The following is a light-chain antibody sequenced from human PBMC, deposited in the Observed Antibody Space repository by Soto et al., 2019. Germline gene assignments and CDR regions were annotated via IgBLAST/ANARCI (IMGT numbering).Light chain of an antibody. CDR3: QQYGSSPLT. Sequence: EIVLTQSPGTLSLSLGERATLSCRASQSVSSDYVAWYRQKPGQVPTVLIYRASTRATGIPDRFSDSGSGTDFTLTISRVEPEDFAVYYCQQYGSSPLTFGGGTRVEIK. CDR2: RAS. V-gene: IGKV3-20*01. J-gene: IGKJ4*01. CDR1: QSVSSDY.